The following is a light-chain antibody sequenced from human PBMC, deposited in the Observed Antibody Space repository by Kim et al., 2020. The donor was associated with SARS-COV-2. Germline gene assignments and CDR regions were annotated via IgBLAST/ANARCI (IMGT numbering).Light chain of an antibody. CDR3: GVWDDSLNGVV. CDR2: TYS. Sequence: QSVVTQTPSASETPGQTVTISCSGSTSNIGRNTVNWYRQLPGTAPKLLIHTYSQRSSGVPDRFSGSKSGTSASLVISGLQSEDEADYYCGVWDDSLNGVVLGGGTQMTVL. CDR1: TSNIGRNT. V-gene: IGLV1-44*01. J-gene: IGLJ2*01.